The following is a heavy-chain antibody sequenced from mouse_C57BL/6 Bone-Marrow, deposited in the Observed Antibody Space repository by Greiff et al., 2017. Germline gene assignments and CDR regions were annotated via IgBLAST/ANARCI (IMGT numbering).Heavy chain of an antibody. D-gene: IGHD6-1*01. J-gene: IGHJ3*01. CDR1: GFNFKDYY. Sequence: VQLQQSGAELVKPGASVKLSCTASGFNFKDYYMHWVKQRTEQGLEWIGRIVPEDGETKYAPTFQGKATFPADTSSNTAYLQLSSLTSEDTAVYYCARECAGFSYWGQGTLVTVSA. CDR2: IVPEDGET. V-gene: IGHV14-2*01. CDR3: ARECAGFSY.